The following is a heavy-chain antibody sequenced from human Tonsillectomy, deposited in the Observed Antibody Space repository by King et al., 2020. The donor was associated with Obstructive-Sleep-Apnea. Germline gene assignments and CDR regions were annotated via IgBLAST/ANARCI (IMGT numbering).Heavy chain of an antibody. V-gene: IGHV4-39*07. J-gene: IGHJ4*02. Sequence: QLQESGPGLVKPSETLSLTCTVSGGSISSSNYYWGWIRQPPGKGLEWIGTIYYSGSTYYNPSLTSRVTISVDTSKNQFSLKLSSVTAADTAVYYCARVGYGDYVGARSASDYWGQGTPVTVSS. CDR2: IYYSGST. CDR1: GGSISSSNYY. CDR3: ARVGYGDYVGARSASDY. D-gene: IGHD4-17*01.